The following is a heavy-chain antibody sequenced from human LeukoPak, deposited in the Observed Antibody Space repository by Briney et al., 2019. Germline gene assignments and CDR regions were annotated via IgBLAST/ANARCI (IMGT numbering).Heavy chain of an antibody. CDR1: GFTFSSYW. J-gene: IGHJ4*02. CDR3: ARDRARGNY. D-gene: IGHD3-10*01. V-gene: IGHV3-7*01. Sequence: GGSLRPSCAASGFTFSSYWMSSVRQAPGKGLEWGANIKQDGSEKYYVDSVKGRFTISRDNAKNSLYLQMNSLRAEDTAVYYCARDRARGNYWGQGTLVTVSS. CDR2: IKQDGSEK.